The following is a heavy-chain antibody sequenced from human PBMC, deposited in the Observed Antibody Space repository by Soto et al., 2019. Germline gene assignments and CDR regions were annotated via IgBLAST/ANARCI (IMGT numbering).Heavy chain of an antibody. J-gene: IGHJ4*02. CDR2: ISGSGDST. CDR1: GFNFNDYA. Sequence: PGGSLRLSCAASGFNFNDYALSWVRQAPGKGREWVSGISGSGDSTYYADSVKGRFTVSRDNSKNTLYLQMNSLRADDRAVYYCAKPSGLARPTTFGVVVDYWGQGALVTVSS. V-gene: IGHV3-23*01. D-gene: IGHD3-3*01. CDR3: AKPSGLARPTTFGVVVDY.